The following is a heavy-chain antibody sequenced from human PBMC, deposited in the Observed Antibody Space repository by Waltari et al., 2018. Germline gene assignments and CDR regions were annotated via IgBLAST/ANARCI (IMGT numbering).Heavy chain of an antibody. J-gene: IGHJ4*02. Sequence: QVQLVQSGAEVKKPGSSVKVSCKASGGTFSSYAISWVRQAPGQGLEWMGGIIPIFGTANYAQKFQGRVTITEDESTSTAYMELSSLRSEDTAVYYCAREGEGYYGSGSYYAQIDYWGQGTLVTVSS. CDR1: GGTFSSYA. D-gene: IGHD3-10*01. CDR3: AREGEGYYGSGSYYAQIDY. CDR2: IIPIFGTA. V-gene: IGHV1-69*13.